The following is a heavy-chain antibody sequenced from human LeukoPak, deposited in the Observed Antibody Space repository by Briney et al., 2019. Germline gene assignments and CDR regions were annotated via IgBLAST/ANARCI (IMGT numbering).Heavy chain of an antibody. Sequence: SETLSLTCTVSSGSISSYYWSWIRQPPGKGLEWIGYIYYTGSTNYNPSLKSRVTISVDTSKNQFSLKLSSVTAADTAVYYCARLNIIGSSPVHHFDYWGQGTLVTVSS. V-gene: IGHV4-59*08. CDR2: IYYTGST. D-gene: IGHD6-13*01. J-gene: IGHJ4*02. CDR3: ARLNIIGSSPVHHFDY. CDR1: SGSISSYY.